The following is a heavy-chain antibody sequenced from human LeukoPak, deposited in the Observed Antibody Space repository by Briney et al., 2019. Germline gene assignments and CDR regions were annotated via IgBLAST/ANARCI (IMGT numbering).Heavy chain of an antibody. D-gene: IGHD3-10*01. CDR1: GGSISSGGYY. Sequence: SQTLSLTCTVSGGSISSGGYYWSWIRQHPGKGLEWIGYIYYSGSTYYNPSLQSRVTVSVDTSKNQFSLRLSSVTAADTAVYYCARGSYYYGSGSYYNYGMDVWGQGTTVTVSS. J-gene: IGHJ6*02. CDR3: ARGSYYYGSGSYYNYGMDV. V-gene: IGHV4-31*03. CDR2: IYYSGST.